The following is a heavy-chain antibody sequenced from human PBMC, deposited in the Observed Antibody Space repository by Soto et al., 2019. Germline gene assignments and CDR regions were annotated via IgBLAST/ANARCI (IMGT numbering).Heavy chain of an antibody. CDR3: TRDRISVDYGDYLYYYYGMDV. V-gene: IGHV3-49*03. J-gene: IGHJ6*02. D-gene: IGHD4-17*01. Sequence: QAGGSLRLSCTASGFTFGDYAMSWFRQAPGKGPEWVGFIRSKAYGGTTEYAASVKGRFTISRDDSKSIAYLQMNSLKTEDTAVYYCTRDRISVDYGDYLYYYYGMDVWGQGTTVTVSS. CDR2: IRSKAYGGTT. CDR1: GFTFGDYA.